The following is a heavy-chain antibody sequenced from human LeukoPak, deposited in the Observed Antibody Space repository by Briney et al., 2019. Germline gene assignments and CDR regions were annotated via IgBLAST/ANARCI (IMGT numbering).Heavy chain of an antibody. V-gene: IGHV1-2*02. CDR1: GYTFTGYY. D-gene: IGHD2-2*01. CDR3: ARAKRRIVVVPAAMPGDY. J-gene: IGHJ4*02. Sequence: GASVKVSCKASGYTFTGYYMHWVRRAPGQGLEWMGWINPNSGGTNYAQKFQGRVTMTRDTSISTAYMELSRLRSDDTAVYYCARAKRRIVVVPAAMPGDYWGQGTLVTVSS. CDR2: INPNSGGT.